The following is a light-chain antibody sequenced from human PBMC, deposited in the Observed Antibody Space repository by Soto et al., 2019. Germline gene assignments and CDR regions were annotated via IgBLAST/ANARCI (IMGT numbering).Light chain of an antibody. V-gene: IGKV3-20*01. J-gene: IGKJ2*01. CDR1: QSITTNY. Sequence: EIVLTQSPVTLYLSPGARDTLSCRAVQSITTNYLAWYQQKPGQAPRLLIYGASSRATGIPDRFSGSRSVTDFTLTMSRLETADYAIDYCQRYGGSPPGDTCGQGTNLEI. CDR2: GAS. CDR3: QRYGGSPPGDT.